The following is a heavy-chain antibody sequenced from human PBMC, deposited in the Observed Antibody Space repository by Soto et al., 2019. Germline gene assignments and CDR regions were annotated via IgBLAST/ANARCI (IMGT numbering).Heavy chain of an antibody. Sequence: GATPGEPPQTPTLARTLPWVSIPTCGGGVGLVRQPPGKGPGRGSPIYWDDDKRYSPSLKSRLTITKDTSKNQVVLIMTNMDPVDTATYYCAHRASPPDLEGQFYPYYYYYGLDVWGQGTTVTVSS. CDR1: WVSIPTCGGG. V-gene: IGHV2-5*02. D-gene: IGHD1-1*01. J-gene: IGHJ6*02. CDR3: AHRASPPDLEGQFYPYYYYYGLDV. CDR2: YWDDDK.